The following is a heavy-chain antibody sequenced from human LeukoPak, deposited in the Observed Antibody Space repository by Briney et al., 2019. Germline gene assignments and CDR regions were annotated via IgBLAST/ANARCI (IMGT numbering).Heavy chain of an antibody. CDR3: ARVRQNYYGMDV. CDR1: GYTFTGYY. V-gene: IGHV1-2*02. J-gene: IGHJ6*02. CDR2: INPNSGGT. Sequence: ASVKVSCEASGYTFTGYYMHWVRQAPGQGLEWMGWINPNSGGTNYAQKFQGRVTMTRDTSISTAYMELSRLRSDDTAVYYCARVRQNYYGMDVWGQGTTVTVSS.